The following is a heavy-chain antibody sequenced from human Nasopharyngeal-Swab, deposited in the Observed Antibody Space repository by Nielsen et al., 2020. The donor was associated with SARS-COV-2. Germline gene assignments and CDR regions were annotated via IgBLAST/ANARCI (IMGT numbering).Heavy chain of an antibody. J-gene: IGHJ2*01. CDR2: ISSSGSTI. V-gene: IGHV3-11*04. D-gene: IGHD3-16*01. CDR3: ASVPPASGGCYFVL. CDR1: GFTFSDYY. Sequence: GGSLRLSCAASGFTFSDYYMSWIRQATGKGLEWVSFISSSGSTIYYADSVKGRFTISRDNAKNSLYLHMNSLRAEDTAVYYCASVPPASGGCYFVLWGRGTLVTVSS.